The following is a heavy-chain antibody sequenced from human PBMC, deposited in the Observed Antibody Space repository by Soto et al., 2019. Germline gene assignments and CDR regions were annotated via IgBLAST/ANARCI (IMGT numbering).Heavy chain of an antibody. CDR3: ARVPDR. V-gene: IGHV4-30-2*01. CDR2: IYHSRST. J-gene: IGHJ5*02. D-gene: IGHD2-2*01. CDR1: GGSISSGGYY. Sequence: QLQLQESGSGLVKPSQTLFLTCAVSGGSISSGGYYWSWIRQPPGKGLEWIGYIYHSRSTYYNPALKQRVTITVDRAQNQFSLKLSHLPAADTAVYYCARVPDRWGQGTLVTVSS.